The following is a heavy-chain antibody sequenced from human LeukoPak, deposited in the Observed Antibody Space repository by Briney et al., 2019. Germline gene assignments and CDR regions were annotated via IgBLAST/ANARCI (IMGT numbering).Heavy chain of an antibody. CDR3: ARQEKNWYGGGWILDY. CDR1: GYSFTSYW. J-gene: IGHJ4*02. CDR2: IDPSDSYT. D-gene: IGHD5-18*01. Sequence: GESLKISCKGSGYSFTSYWISWVRQMPGKGLERMGRIDPSDSYTNYSPSFQGHVTISADKSISTAYLQWSSLKASDTAMYYCARQEKNWYGGGWILDYWGQGTLVTVSS. V-gene: IGHV5-10-1*01.